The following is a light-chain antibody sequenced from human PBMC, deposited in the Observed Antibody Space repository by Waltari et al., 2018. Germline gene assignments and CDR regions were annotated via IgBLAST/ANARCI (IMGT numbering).Light chain of an antibody. Sequence: DIQMTQSPSSLSASVGDRVTLTCRASQSISSYFNWYQQKPGNAPKLLLYAASSLQSGVPSRFSGSGSGTDFTLTISSLQPEDFATYYCQQSYSTPRTFGQGTKVEIK. CDR2: AAS. V-gene: IGKV1-39*01. J-gene: IGKJ1*01. CDR1: QSISSY. CDR3: QQSYSTPRT.